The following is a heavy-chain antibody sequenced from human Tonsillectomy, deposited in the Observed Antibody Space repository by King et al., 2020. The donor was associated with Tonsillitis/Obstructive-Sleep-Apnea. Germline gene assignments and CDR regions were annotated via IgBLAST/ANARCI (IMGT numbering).Heavy chain of an antibody. D-gene: IGHD6-13*01. Sequence: TLKESGPTLVKPPQTLTLTCTFSGFSLSTSGVGVGWIRQPPGKALEWLALIYWDDDKRYSPSLKSRLTITKDTSKNQVVLTMTNMDPVDTATYYCARSYSSSYYYYYYMDVWGKGTTVTVSS. CDR2: IYWDDDK. V-gene: IGHV2-5*02. J-gene: IGHJ6*03. CDR3: ARSYSSSYYYYYYMDV. CDR1: GFSLSTSGVG.